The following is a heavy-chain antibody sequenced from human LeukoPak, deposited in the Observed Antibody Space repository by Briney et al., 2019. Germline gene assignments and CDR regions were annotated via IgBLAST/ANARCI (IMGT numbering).Heavy chain of an antibody. CDR2: INSDVSTT. J-gene: IGHJ3*02. D-gene: IGHD1-26*01. Sequence: PGGSLRLSCAASGFTSSAYWMHWVRQVPGKGLVWVSRINSDVSTTNYADSVKGRFTISRDNAKNTIYLQMSSLRAEDTAVYYCEGYGRYRAFDIWGPGTVVTVSS. CDR1: GFTSSAYW. CDR3: EGYGRYRAFDI. V-gene: IGHV3-74*01.